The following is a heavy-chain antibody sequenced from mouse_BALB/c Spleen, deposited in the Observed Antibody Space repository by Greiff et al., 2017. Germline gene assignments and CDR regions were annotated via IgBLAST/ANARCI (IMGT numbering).Heavy chain of an antibody. Sequence: EVNVVESGGGLVQPGGSLKLSCAASGFTFSSYGMSWVRQTPDKRLELVATINSNGGSTYYPDSVKGRFTISRDNAKNTLYLQMSSLKSEDTAMYYCARDLGLHDYWGQGTTLTVSS. D-gene: IGHD3-1*01. CDR3: ARDLGLHDY. CDR1: GFTFSSYG. J-gene: IGHJ2*01. V-gene: IGHV5-6-3*01. CDR2: INSNGGST.